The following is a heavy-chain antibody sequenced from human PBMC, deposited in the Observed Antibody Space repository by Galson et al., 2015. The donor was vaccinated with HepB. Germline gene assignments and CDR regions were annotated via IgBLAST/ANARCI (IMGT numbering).Heavy chain of an antibody. Sequence: CAISGDSVSSNSGAWNWIRQSPSRGLEWLGRTYYRSKWNNDYAVSVKGRININPDTSKNQFSLSLRSVTAADTAVYYCASARYDYWGQGILVTVSS. CDR3: ASARYDY. CDR2: TYYRSKWNN. CDR1: GDSVSSNSGA. J-gene: IGHJ4*02. V-gene: IGHV6-1*01. D-gene: IGHD5-18*01.